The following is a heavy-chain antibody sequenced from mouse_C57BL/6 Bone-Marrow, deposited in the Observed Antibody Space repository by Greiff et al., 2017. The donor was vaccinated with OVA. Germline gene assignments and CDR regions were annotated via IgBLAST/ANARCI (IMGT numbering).Heavy chain of an antibody. CDR1: GYTFTDYE. D-gene: IGHD4-1*01. CDR3: TRGANWAYFDY. J-gene: IGHJ2*01. CDR2: IDPETGGT. Sequence: QVQLQQSGAELVRPGASVTLSCKASGYTFTDYEMHWVKQTPVHGLEWIGAIDPETGGTAYNQKFKGKAILTADKSSSTAYMELRSLTSEDSAVYYCTRGANWAYFDYWGQGTTLTVSS. V-gene: IGHV1-15*01.